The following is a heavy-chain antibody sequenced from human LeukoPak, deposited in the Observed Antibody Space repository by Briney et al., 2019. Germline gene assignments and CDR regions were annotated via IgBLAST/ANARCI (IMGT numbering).Heavy chain of an antibody. J-gene: IGHJ6*03. D-gene: IGHD3-16*01. V-gene: IGHV1-8*01. CDR2: MNPNSGNT. Sequence: ASVKVSCKASGYTFTSYDINWVRQATGQGLEWMGWMNPNSGNTGYAQKFQGRVTMTRNTSISTAYMELSSLRSKDTAVYYCARDMTATYYYYMDVWGKGTTVTVSS. CDR1: GYTFTSYD. CDR3: ARDMTATYYYYMDV.